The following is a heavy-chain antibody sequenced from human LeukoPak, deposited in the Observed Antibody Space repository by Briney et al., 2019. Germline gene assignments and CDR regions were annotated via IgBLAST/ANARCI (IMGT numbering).Heavy chain of an antibody. D-gene: IGHD1-1*01. CDR1: GGSISSSSYY. Sequence: SETLSLTCTVSGGSISSSSYYWGWIRQPPGKGLEWIESINYSGSTYYNPSLKSRVTISVDTSKNQFSLKLSSVTAADTAVYSCARHRTRLNWFDPWGQGTLVTVSS. V-gene: IGHV4-39*01. CDR2: INYSGST. J-gene: IGHJ5*02. CDR3: ARHRTRLNWFDP.